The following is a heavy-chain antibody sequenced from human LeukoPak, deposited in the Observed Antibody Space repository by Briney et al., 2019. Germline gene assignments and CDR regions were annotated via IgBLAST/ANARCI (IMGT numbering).Heavy chain of an antibody. CDR3: ATSRGGS. D-gene: IGHD3-16*01. CDR2: IKLDASEK. Sequence: PGGSLRLSCAASGFSFSDSWKNWVRQAPGKGLEWVANIKLDASEKYYVDSVKGRFAISRDNAKNTLYLQMNSLRAEDTAVYYCATSRGGSWGQGILVTVSS. J-gene: IGHJ5*02. V-gene: IGHV3-7*01. CDR1: GFSFSDSW.